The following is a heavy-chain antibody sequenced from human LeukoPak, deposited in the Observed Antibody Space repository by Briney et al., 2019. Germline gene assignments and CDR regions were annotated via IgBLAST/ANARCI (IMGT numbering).Heavy chain of an antibody. J-gene: IGHJ4*02. CDR2: FGTRSTSI. Sequence: GGSLRLSCTASGFTFSGYSMNWIRQAPGKGLEWVSSFGTRSTSIYHAGSVKGRFAVSRDNAKNSLYLQMNSLRAEDTAVYYCAREVSEGFDFWGQGTLVTVSS. D-gene: IGHD3-22*01. CDR1: GFTFSGYS. V-gene: IGHV3-21*01. CDR3: AREVSEGFDF.